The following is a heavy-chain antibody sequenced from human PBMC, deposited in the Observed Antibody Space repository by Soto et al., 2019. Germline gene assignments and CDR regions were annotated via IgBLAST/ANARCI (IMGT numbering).Heavy chain of an antibody. V-gene: IGHV6-1*01. J-gene: IGHJ6*02. Sequence: SQTLSLTCAISGDSVSSNSAAWNWIRQSPSRGLEWLGRTYYRSKWYNDYAVSVKSRITINPDTSKNQFSLQLNSVTPEDTAVYYCARDYSSDLVGYYYYGMDVWGQGTTVTVSS. CDR1: GDSVSSNSAA. CDR3: ARDYSSDLVGYYYYGMDV. D-gene: IGHD6-6*01. CDR2: TYYRSKWYN.